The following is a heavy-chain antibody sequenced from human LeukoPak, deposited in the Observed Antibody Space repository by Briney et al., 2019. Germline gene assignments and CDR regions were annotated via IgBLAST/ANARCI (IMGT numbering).Heavy chain of an antibody. CDR2: VYYSGTT. D-gene: IGHD1-26*01. V-gene: IGHV4-59*08. J-gene: IGHJ4*02. CDR3: ARHGGSLGYFDS. Sequence: SETLSLTCSVSGGSISTYYWSWIRQTPGKGLEWIGYVYYSGTTNYNPSLKGRVTISSDTSKNQFSLNLRSVNVADTAIYYCARHGGSLGYFDSWGQGSLVSVSS. CDR1: GGSISTYY.